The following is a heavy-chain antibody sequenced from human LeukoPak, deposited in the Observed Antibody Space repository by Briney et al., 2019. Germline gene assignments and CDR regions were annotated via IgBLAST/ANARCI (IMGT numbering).Heavy chain of an antibody. J-gene: IGHJ4*02. V-gene: IGHV3-23*01. Sequence: GESLRLSCIVSGLTFTDAWMNWVRQAPGKGLEWVSAISGSGGSTYYADSVKGRFTISRDNSKNTLYLQMNSLRAEDTAVYYCAKEDARGIVDSSGYYSPSFDYWGQGTLVTVSS. CDR2: ISGSGGST. CDR3: AKEDARGIVDSSGYYSPSFDY. D-gene: IGHD3-22*01. CDR1: GLTFTDAW.